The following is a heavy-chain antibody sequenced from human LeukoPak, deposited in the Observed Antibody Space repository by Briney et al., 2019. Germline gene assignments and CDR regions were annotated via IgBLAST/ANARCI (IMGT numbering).Heavy chain of an antibody. CDR1: GYTFTSYG. D-gene: IGHD4-17*01. CDR2: ISAYNGNT. CDR3: ARHGDRYYYYYGMDV. Sequence: ASVKVSCKASGYTFTSYGISWVRQAPGQGLEWMGWISAYNGNTNYAQKLQGRVTMTTDTSTSTAYMELRSLRSDDRAVYYCARHGDRYYYYYGMDVWGQGTTVTVSS. V-gene: IGHV1-18*01. J-gene: IGHJ6*02.